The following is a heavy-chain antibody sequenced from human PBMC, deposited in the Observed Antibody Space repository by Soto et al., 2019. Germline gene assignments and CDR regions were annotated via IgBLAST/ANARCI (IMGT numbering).Heavy chain of an antibody. Sequence: QVQLQESGPGLVKPSETLSLTCTVSGGSVTSGNYYWSWIRQPPGKGLEWIGYIDYIGSTNYYPSLQSRVTISVETSKHQVSLKLNSVTAADTAIYYCARAGRQLARYVGDIDSWGQGTLVTVSS. CDR2: IDYIGST. D-gene: IGHD6-13*01. V-gene: IGHV4-61*01. J-gene: IGHJ4*02. CDR1: GGSVTSGNYY. CDR3: ARAGRQLARYVGDIDS.